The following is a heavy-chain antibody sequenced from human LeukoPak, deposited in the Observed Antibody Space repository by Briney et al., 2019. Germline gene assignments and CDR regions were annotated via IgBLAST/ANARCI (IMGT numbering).Heavy chain of an antibody. D-gene: IGHD3-9*01. V-gene: IGHV3-66*01. J-gene: IGHJ4*02. CDR2: IYSGGST. CDR3: AKEGTYYDILTASYIEVLYEY. Sequence: GGSLRLSCAASGFTFSSYAMNWVRQAPGKGLEWVSLIYSGGSTYYADSVKGRFTISRDNSKNTLYLQMNSLRAEDTAVYYCAKEGTYYDILTASYIEVLYEYWGQGTLVTVSS. CDR1: GFTFSSYA.